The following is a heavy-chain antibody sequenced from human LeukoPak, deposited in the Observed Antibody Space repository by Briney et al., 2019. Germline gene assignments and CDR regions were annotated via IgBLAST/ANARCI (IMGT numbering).Heavy chain of an antibody. V-gene: IGHV4-39*01. J-gene: IGHJ4*02. Sequence: PSETLSLTCTVSGGSISSSSYYWGWIRQPPGKGLEWIGSIYCSGSTFYNPSLKSRVTISVDTSKNQFSLKLTSVTAADTAVYYCARVYCSGGTCYSFDYWGQGTLVTVSS. CDR1: GGSISSSSYY. CDR2: IYCSGST. CDR3: ARVYCSGGTCYSFDY. D-gene: IGHD2-15*01.